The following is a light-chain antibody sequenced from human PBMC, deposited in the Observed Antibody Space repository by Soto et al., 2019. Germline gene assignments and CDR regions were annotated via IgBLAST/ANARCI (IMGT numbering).Light chain of an antibody. CDR2: KVT. CDR3: ASSTSDSLYV. J-gene: IGLJ1*01. V-gene: IGLV2-14*02. Sequence: QSVLTQPAYVSGSPGQSITISCTGTSSDVGSYNLVSWYQQHPGKAPKLLINKVTNRPSGVSYRFSGSKSGNTASLTISALLAEDEADYFCASSTSDSLYVFGTGTKVTVL. CDR1: SSDVGSYNL.